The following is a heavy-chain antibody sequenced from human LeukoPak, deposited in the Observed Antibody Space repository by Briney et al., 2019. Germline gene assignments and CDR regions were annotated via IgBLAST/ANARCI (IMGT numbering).Heavy chain of an antibody. CDR2: IYHSGNT. V-gene: IGHV4-38-2*02. CDR3: ARGYSIDY. D-gene: IGHD1-26*01. CDR1: GYSISSGYY. Sequence: SETLSLTCTVSGYSISSGYYWGWIRQPPGKGLEWIGSIYHSGNTHSNPSLKSRVTISVDTSKNQFSLKLSSVTATDTAVYYCARGYSIDYWGQGTLVTVSS. J-gene: IGHJ4*02.